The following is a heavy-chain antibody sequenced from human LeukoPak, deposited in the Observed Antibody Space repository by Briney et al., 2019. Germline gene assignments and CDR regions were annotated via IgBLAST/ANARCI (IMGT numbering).Heavy chain of an antibody. D-gene: IGHD5-18*01. CDR3: AMLNVNTAMSGHY. CDR1: GFTFSNYW. V-gene: IGHV3-7*02. CDR2: IKQDATEK. J-gene: IGHJ4*02. Sequence: PGGSLRLSCAASGFTFSNYWMSWVRQAPGKGLEWVANIKQDATEKYYVVSVKGRFTISRDNAKNSLSLQMSSLRVEDTAVYYCAMLNVNTAMSGHYWGQGTLVTVSS.